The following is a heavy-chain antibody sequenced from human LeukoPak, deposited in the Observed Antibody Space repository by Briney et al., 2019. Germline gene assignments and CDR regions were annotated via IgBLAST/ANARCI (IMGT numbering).Heavy chain of an antibody. CDR2: INHSGST. CDR1: GGSFSGYY. Sequence: SETLSLTCAVYGGSFSGYYWSWIRQPPGKGLEWIGEINHSGSTNYNPSLKSRVTISVDTSKNQLSLKLSSVTAADTAVYYCARTRGYCSGGSCYSVFYYYYYGMDVWGQGTTVTVSS. D-gene: IGHD2-15*01. CDR3: ARTRGYCSGGSCYSVFYYYYYGMDV. J-gene: IGHJ6*02. V-gene: IGHV4-34*01.